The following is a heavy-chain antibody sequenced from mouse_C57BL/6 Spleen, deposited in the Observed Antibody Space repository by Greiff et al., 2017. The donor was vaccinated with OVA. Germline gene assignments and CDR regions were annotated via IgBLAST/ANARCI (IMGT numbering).Heavy chain of an antibody. CDR1: GFTFSDYG. D-gene: IGHD3-3*01. CDR3: ARGDVNFDV. J-gene: IGHJ1*03. Sequence: EVKVVESGGGLVKPGGSLKLSCAASGFTFSDYGMHWVRQAPEKGLEWVAYISSGSSTIYYADTVKGRFTISRDNAKNTLFLQMTSLRSEDTAMYYCARGDVNFDVWGTGTTVTVSS. CDR2: ISSGSSTI. V-gene: IGHV5-17*01.